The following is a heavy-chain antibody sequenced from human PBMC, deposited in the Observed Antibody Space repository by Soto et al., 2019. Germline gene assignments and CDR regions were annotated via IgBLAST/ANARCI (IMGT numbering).Heavy chain of an antibody. CDR2: IDYIGNT. CDR3: ARMFDNYVNGNGFDA. D-gene: IGHD3-10*02. CDR1: DGSIGSDY. V-gene: IGHV4-59*01. J-gene: IGHJ5*02. Sequence: QVQLQESGPGLVKPSETLSLTCTVSDGSIGSDYWSWIRQPPGKGLEWLGNIDYIGNTNYNPSLKSRVTMSIDTSKNRFSLKLASVITADAAVYFWARMFDNYVNGNGFDAWGQGALVTVSS.